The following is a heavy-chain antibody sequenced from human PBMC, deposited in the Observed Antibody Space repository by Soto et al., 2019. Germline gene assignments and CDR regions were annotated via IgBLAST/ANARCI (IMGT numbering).Heavy chain of an antibody. V-gene: IGHV3-33*01. CDR2: IWPDGSNK. Sequence: QVQVVESGGGVVQPGRSLRLSCAASGFTFSTYGMHWVRQAPGKGLEWVALIWPDGSNKYYADSVKGRFTISRDNSKKTLYLQMNSLRAEDTAVYYCVRVFDTYYFDLWGQGNMVPVSS. J-gene: IGHJ4*02. CDR1: GFTFSTYG. CDR3: VRVFDTYYFDL. D-gene: IGHD3-9*01.